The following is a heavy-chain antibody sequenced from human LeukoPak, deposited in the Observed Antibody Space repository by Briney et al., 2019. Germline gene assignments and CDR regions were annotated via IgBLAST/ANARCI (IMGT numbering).Heavy chain of an antibody. CDR3: ARDLSRDYYGSEDY. CDR1: GYTFTGYY. D-gene: IGHD3-10*01. Sequence: ASVKVSCEASGYTFTGYYMHWVRQAPGQGLEWMGWINPNSGGTNYAQKFQGRVTMTRDTSISTAYMELSGLRSDDTAVYYCARDLSRDYYGSEDYWGQGTLVTVSS. J-gene: IGHJ4*02. V-gene: IGHV1-2*02. CDR2: INPNSGGT.